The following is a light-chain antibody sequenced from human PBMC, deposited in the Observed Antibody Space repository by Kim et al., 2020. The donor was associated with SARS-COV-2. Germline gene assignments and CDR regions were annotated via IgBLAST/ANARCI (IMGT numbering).Light chain of an antibody. CDR1: QSVSSY. V-gene: IGKV3-11*01. CDR2: DAS. Sequence: LSPGERATLSCRASQSVSSYLAWYQQKPGQAPRLLIYDASNRATGIPARFSGSGSGTDFTLTISSLEPKDFAVYYCQQRSNWPLTFGGGTKVDIK. J-gene: IGKJ4*01. CDR3: QQRSNWPLT.